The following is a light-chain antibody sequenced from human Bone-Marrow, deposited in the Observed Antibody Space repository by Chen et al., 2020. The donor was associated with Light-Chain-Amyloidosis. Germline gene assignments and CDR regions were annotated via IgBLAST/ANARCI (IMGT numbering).Light chain of an antibody. J-gene: IGLJ3*02. CDR3: QVWDRSSDRPV. CDR1: NIGSTL. Sequence: SYVLTQPSSVSVAPGQTATIACGGNNIGSTLVHGYQQTPGQAPLLVVYDDSDRPSGIPERLSGSNSGNTATLTISRVEAGDEADYYCQVWDRSSDRPVFGGGTKLTVL. V-gene: IGLV3-21*02. CDR2: DDS.